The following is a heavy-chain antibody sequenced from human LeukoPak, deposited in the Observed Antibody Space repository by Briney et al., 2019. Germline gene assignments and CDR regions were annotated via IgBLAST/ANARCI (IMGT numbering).Heavy chain of an antibody. Sequence: SETLSLTCTVPGGSISSYYWSWIRRPPGKGLEWIGYIYTSGSTNYNPSIKSRVTISVDTSKNRFSLKLSSVTAADTAVYYCARRHDSSGSLDYWGQGTLVTVSS. CDR2: IYTSGST. J-gene: IGHJ4*02. D-gene: IGHD3-22*01. CDR1: GGSISSYY. CDR3: ARRHDSSGSLDY. V-gene: IGHV4-4*09.